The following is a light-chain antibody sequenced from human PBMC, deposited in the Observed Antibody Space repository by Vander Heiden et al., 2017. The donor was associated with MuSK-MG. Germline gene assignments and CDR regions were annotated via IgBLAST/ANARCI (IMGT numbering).Light chain of an antibody. CDR2: QDS. CDR3: QAWDSSTVV. CDR1: KLGDKY. J-gene: IGLJ2*01. Sequence: SYELTQPPSVSVSPGQTASITCSGDKLGDKYACWYQQKPGQSPVLVIYQDSKRPSGIPERFSGSNSGNTATLTINGTQAMDEADYYCQAWDSSTVVFSGGTKLTVL. V-gene: IGLV3-1*01.